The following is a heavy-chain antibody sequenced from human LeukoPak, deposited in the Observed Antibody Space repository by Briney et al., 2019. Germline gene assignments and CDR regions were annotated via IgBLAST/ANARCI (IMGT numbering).Heavy chain of an antibody. J-gene: IGHJ5*02. CDR1: GGSISSYY. V-gene: IGHV4-59*12. D-gene: IGHD2-2*01. Sequence: SSETLSLTCTVSGGSISSYYWSWIRQPPGKGLEWIGYIYYSGSTNYNPSLKSRVTISVDTSKNQFSLKLSSVTAADTAVYYCARDEIVVVPAAQTTGFDPWGQGTLVTVSS. CDR3: ARDEIVVVPAAQTTGFDP. CDR2: IYYSGST.